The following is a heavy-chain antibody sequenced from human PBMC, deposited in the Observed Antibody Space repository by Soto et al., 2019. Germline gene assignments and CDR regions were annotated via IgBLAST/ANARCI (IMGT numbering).Heavy chain of an antibody. CDR3: SGYCSNGVCYRDY. D-gene: IGHD2-8*01. CDR2: IKTKTDGGTT. CDR1: GFTFNNAW. V-gene: IGHV3-15*01. Sequence: EVQLVESGGGLVKPGGSLRLSCAASGFTFNNAWMTWVRQAPGKGLEWVGRIKTKTDGGTTDYAAPVKGRFTISRDDSKNVLYLQMNSLKTEDTAVYYCSGYCSNGVCYRDYWGQGTQVTVSS. J-gene: IGHJ4*02.